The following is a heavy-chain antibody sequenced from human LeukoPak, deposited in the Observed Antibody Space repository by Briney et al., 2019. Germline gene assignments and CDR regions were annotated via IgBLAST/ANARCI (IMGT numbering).Heavy chain of an antibody. CDR3: AKDPQSRYYYDSSGYFS. Sequence: GGSLRLSCAASGFTFSSYAMSWVRQAPGKGLEWVSAISGSGGSTYYADSAKGRFTISRDNSKNTLYLQMNSLRAEDTAVYYCAKDPQSRYYYDSSGYFSWGQGTLVTVSS. V-gene: IGHV3-23*01. J-gene: IGHJ5*02. CDR2: ISGSGGST. CDR1: GFTFSSYA. D-gene: IGHD3-22*01.